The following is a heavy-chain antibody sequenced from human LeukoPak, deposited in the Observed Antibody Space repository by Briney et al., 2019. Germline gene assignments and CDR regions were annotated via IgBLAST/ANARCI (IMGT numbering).Heavy chain of an antibody. J-gene: IGHJ6*03. V-gene: IGHV3-30*02. Sequence: GGSLRLSCGASGFTFSSYGMHWVRQAPGKGLEWVAFIRYDGSNKYYADSVKGRFTIPRDNSKNTLYLQMNSLRAEDTAVYYCARGGAYYYYMDVWGKGTTVTVSS. CDR3: ARGGAYYYYMDV. D-gene: IGHD4/OR15-4a*01. CDR1: GFTFSSYG. CDR2: IRYDGSNK.